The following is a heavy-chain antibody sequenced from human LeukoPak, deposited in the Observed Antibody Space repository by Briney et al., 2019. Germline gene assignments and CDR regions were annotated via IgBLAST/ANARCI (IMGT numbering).Heavy chain of an antibody. CDR1: GYTFTSYG. CDR3: AREEAPLTNVAVANY. V-gene: IGHV1-18*01. D-gene: IGHD6-19*01. J-gene: IGHJ4*02. CDR2: ISAYNGNT. Sequence: VASVKVSCKASGYTFTSYGISWVRQAPGQGLEWMGWISAYNGNTNYAQKLQGRVTITADKSTSTAYMELSSLRSEDTAVYYCAREEAPLTNVAVANYWGQGTLVTVSS.